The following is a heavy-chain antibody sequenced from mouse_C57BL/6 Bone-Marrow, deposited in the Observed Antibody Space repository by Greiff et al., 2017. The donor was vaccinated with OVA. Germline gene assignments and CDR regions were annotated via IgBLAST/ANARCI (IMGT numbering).Heavy chain of an antibody. CDR1: GFTFSDYG. Sequence: VQLQQSGGGLVKPGGSLKLSCAASGFTFSDYGMHWVRQAPEKGLEWVAYISSGSSTIYYADTVKGRFTISRDNAKNTLFLQMTSLRSEDTAMYYCGRPGGYASFAYWGQGTLVTVSA. V-gene: IGHV5-17*01. D-gene: IGHD2-2*01. CDR2: ISSGSSTI. J-gene: IGHJ3*01. CDR3: GRPGGYASFAY.